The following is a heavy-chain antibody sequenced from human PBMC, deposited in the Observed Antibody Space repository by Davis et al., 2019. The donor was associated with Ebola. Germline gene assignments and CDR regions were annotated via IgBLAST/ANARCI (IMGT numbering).Heavy chain of an antibody. CDR1: GFTFSDHY. Sequence: GESLKISCAASGFTFSDHYMSWIRQAPGKGLEWVSKISSKSTRTEYADSVRGRFTISRDNSKNLLLLEMSSLRAEDTAVYYCARDGRGYGILTPWGQGTLVTVSS. CDR2: ISSKSTRT. J-gene: IGHJ5*02. V-gene: IGHV3-11*06. CDR3: ARDGRGYGILTP. D-gene: IGHD5-12*01.